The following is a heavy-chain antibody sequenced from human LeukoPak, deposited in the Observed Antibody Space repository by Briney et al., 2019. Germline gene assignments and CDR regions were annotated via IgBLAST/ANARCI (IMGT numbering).Heavy chain of an antibody. CDR1: GYTFTGHY. CDR2: INPNSGGT. Sequence: ASVKVSCKASGYTFTGHYMHWVRQAPGQGLEWMGWINPNSGGTNYAQKFQGRVTMTRDTSISTAYMELSRLRSDDTAVYYCARDFCSGGSCYFDYWGQGTLVTVSS. J-gene: IGHJ4*02. CDR3: ARDFCSGGSCYFDY. D-gene: IGHD2-15*01. V-gene: IGHV1-2*02.